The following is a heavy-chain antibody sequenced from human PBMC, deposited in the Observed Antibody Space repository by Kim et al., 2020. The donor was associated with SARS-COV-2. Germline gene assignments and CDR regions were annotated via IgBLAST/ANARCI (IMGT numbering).Heavy chain of an antibody. Sequence: SVKVSCKASGGTFSSYAISWVRQAPGQGLEWMGGIIPIFGTANYAQKFQGRVTITADESTSTAYMELSSLRSEDTAVYYCAGAYGGNSWRDYYYGMDVWGQGTTVTVSS. D-gene: IGHD4-17*01. CDR3: AGAYGGNSWRDYYYGMDV. J-gene: IGHJ6*02. V-gene: IGHV1-69*13. CDR1: GGTFSSYA. CDR2: IIPIFGTA.